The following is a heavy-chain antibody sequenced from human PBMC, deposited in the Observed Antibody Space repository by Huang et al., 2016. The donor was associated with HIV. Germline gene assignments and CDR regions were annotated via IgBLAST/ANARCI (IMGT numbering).Heavy chain of an antibody. Sequence: QVQLVESGGGVVQPGRSLRLSCAASGFTFCSYGMHWVRQAPGKGLEWVAVISYDGKTKYYADSVKGRFSISRDNSKTTVYLQLNSLRVEDTAVYYCAKGGSAAAVLDFWGQGTLVTVSS. CDR1: GFTFCSYG. D-gene: IGHD6-13*01. V-gene: IGHV3-30*18. CDR3: AKGGSAAAVLDF. J-gene: IGHJ4*02. CDR2: ISYDGKTK.